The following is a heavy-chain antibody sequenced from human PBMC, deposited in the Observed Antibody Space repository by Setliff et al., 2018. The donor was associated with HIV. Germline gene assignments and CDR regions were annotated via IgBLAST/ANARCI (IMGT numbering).Heavy chain of an antibody. D-gene: IGHD4-17*01. CDR2: ITYSGSA. J-gene: IGHJ4*02. CDR1: TFGDYA. CDR3: VRDDYGYNGKGFDY. V-gene: IGHV4-30-4*08. Sequence: TFGDYAMTWVRQTPGKGLEWIGYITYSGSAYYNPSLKSRVTISIDTSNNQISLRLSSVTAADTAMYYCVRDDYGYNGKGFDYWGPGTLVTVSS.